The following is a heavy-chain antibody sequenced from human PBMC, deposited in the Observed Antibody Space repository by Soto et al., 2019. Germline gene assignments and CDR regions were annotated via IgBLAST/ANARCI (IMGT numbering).Heavy chain of an antibody. J-gene: IGHJ6*02. CDR2: IFSNDEK. CDR3: ARDRTSGWYFNYYYYGMDV. V-gene: IGHV2-26*01. CDR1: GFSLSNARMG. Sequence: QVTLKESGPVLVKPTETLTLTCTVSGFSLSNARMGVSWIRQPPGKALEWLAHIFSNDEKSYSTSLKSRLTIPKDTSKSQVVLTMTNMDPVDTATYYCARDRTSGWYFNYYYYGMDVWGQGTTVTVSS. D-gene: IGHD6-19*01.